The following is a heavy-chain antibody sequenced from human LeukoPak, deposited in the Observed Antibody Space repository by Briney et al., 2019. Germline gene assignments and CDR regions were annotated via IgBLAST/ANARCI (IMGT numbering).Heavy chain of an antibody. CDR3: ARYPITIFGVVTSFDY. V-gene: IGHV4-38-2*01. J-gene: IGHJ4*02. CDR2: IYHSGST. D-gene: IGHD3-3*01. Sequence: SETLSLTCAVSGYSISSGYYWGWIRQPPGKGLEWIGSIYHSGSTYYNPSLKSRVTISVDTSKNQFSLKLSSVTAADTAVYYCARYPITIFGVVTSFDYWGQGTLVTVSS. CDR1: GYSISSGYY.